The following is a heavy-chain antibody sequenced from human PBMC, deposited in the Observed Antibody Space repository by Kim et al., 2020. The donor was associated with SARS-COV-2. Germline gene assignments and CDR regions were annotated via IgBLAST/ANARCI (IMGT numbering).Heavy chain of an antibody. J-gene: IGHJ6*02. CDR1: GGSFSGYY. Sequence: SETLSLTCAVYGGSFSGYYWSWIRQPPGKGLEWIGEINHSGSINYNPSLKSRVTISVDTSKNQFSLKLSSVTAADTAVYYCARDRPSSSWYRYYYYGMDVWGQGTTVTVSS. D-gene: IGHD6-13*01. CDR2: INHSGSI. CDR3: ARDRPSSSWYRYYYYGMDV. V-gene: IGHV4-34*01.